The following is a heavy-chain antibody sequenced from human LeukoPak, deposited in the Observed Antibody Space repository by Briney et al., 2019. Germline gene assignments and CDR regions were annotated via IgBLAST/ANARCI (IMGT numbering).Heavy chain of an antibody. V-gene: IGHV4-34*01. Sequence: PSETLSPTCAVYGGSFSGYYWSWIRQPPGKGLEWIGEINHSGSTNYNPSLKSRVTISVDTSKNQFSLKLSSVTAADTAVYYCARDRIQLWLTVDYYYYYMDVWGKGTTVTVSS. J-gene: IGHJ6*03. CDR2: INHSGST. CDR1: GGSFSGYY. D-gene: IGHD5-18*01. CDR3: ARDRIQLWLTVDYYYYYMDV.